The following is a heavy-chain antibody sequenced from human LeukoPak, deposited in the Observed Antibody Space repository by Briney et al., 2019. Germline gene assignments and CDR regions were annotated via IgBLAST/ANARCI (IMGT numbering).Heavy chain of an antibody. J-gene: IGHJ4*02. Sequence: PGGSLRLSCAASGFTFSSYSMNWVRQAPGKGLDWVSYISSSSTTIYYADSVKGRFTISRDNAKNSLYLQMNSLRAEDTAVYYCARDGNTNFLTHWGQGTLVTVSS. V-gene: IGHV3-48*04. D-gene: IGHD2/OR15-2a*01. CDR3: ARDGNTNFLTH. CDR1: GFTFSSYS. CDR2: ISSSSTTI.